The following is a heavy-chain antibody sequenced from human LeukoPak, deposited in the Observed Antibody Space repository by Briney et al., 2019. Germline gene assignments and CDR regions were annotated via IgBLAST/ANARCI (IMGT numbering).Heavy chain of an antibody. CDR2: INHSGGT. J-gene: IGHJ4*02. CDR1: GGSFSGDY. D-gene: IGHD2-21*01. V-gene: IGHV4-34*01. CDR3: ATFADSEPIDT. Sequence: PSETLSLTCVVSGGSFSGDYLTWIRQAPGKGLEWTGDINHSGGTAYNPSLKSRASLSFDTSKNHFSLYLTSVTAADTAVYFCATFADSEPIDTWGQGTLVTVSS.